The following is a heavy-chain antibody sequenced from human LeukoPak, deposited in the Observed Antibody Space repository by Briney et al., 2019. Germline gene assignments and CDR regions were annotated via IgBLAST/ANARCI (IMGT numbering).Heavy chain of an antibody. CDR3: AREVGIAVAGTPYYYGMDV. CDR1: GGSISSYY. V-gene: IGHV4-59*01. CDR2: IYYSGST. D-gene: IGHD6-19*01. J-gene: IGHJ6*02. Sequence: SETLSLTCTVSGGSISSYYWSWIRQPAGKGLEWIGYIYYSGSTNYNPSLKSRVTISVDTSKNQFSLKLSSVTAADTAVYYCAREVGIAVAGTPYYYGMDVWGQGTTVTVSS.